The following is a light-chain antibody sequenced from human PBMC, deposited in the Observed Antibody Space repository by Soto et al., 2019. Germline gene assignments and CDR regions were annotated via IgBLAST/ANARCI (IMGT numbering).Light chain of an antibody. CDR2: GAS. Sequence: EIVLTQSPGTLSLSPGERATLSCRASQSVSRNYLAWYQQKPGQAPRLLINGASRRATGTPDRFSGSGSGTDFTLTISRLEPEDFAVYYCQQYGNSPITFGQGTRLEIK. CDR1: QSVSRNY. J-gene: IGKJ5*01. V-gene: IGKV3-20*01. CDR3: QQYGNSPIT.